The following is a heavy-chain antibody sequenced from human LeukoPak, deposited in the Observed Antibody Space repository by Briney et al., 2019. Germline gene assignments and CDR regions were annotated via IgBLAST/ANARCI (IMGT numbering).Heavy chain of an antibody. CDR1: GYSFTNYW. CDR2: IYYDDSET. D-gene: IGHD5-12*01. CDR3: ARRGGYDYFGSFDP. Sequence: GESLKISCKGGGYSFTNYWIVWVRQMPGKGLEWMGVIYYDDSETQYSPSFQGQVTMSVDKSISTAYLQWSALKASDTAMCYCARRGGYDYFGSFDPWGQGTLVTVST. V-gene: IGHV5-51*01. J-gene: IGHJ5*02.